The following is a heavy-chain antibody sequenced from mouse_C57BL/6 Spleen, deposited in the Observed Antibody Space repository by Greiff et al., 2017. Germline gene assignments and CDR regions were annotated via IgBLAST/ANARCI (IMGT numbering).Heavy chain of an antibody. CDR1: GYTFTSYW. V-gene: IGHV1-69*01. D-gene: IGHD3-2*02. Sequence: QVQLQQSGAELVMPGASVKLSCKASGYTFTSYWMHWVKQRPGQGLEWIGEIDPSDSYTNYNQKFKGKSTLTVDKSSSTAYMQLSSLTSEDSAVYYCARELRAMDYWGQGTSGTVSS. CDR2: IDPSDSYT. J-gene: IGHJ4*01. CDR3: ARELRAMDY.